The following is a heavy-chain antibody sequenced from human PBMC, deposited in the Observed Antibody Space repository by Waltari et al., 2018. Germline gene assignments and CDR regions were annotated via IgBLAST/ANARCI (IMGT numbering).Heavy chain of an antibody. CDR2: INPNSGGT. Sequence: QVQLVQSGAEVKKPGASVKVSCKASGYTFTGYYMHWVRQAPGQGLEGMGRINPNSGGTNYAQKFQGRVTMTRDTSISTAYMELSRLRSDDTAVYYCARGPGYDLDGDTDYFDYWGQGTLVTVSS. D-gene: IGHD5-12*01. J-gene: IGHJ4*02. CDR1: GYTFTGYY. V-gene: IGHV1-2*06. CDR3: ARGPGYDLDGDTDYFDY.